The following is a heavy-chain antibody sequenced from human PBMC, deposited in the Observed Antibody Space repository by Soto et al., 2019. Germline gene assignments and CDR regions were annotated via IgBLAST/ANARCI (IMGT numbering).Heavy chain of an antibody. CDR1: GYTFSSFR. CDR3: ARPLDNYYYAMDV. CDR2: ISADSGST. V-gene: IGHV1-18*01. Sequence: QVQLVQSGDEVKKPGASVKVSCKASGYTFSSFRISWVRQAPGQGLEWMGWISADSGSTNYAQRFQDRVTISTDTSTTTAYMELTSLRSDDTAVYYCARPLDNYYYAMDVWGQGTTVNVS. J-gene: IGHJ6*02.